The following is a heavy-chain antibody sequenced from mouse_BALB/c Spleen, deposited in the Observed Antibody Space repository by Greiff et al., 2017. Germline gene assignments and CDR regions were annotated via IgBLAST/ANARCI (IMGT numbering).Heavy chain of an antibody. CDR2: IYPGDGDT. D-gene: IGHD2-1*01. J-gene: IGHJ3*01. CDR3: ARRGDGNSPFAY. CDR1: GYAFSSYW. Sequence: QVQLKQSGAELVRPGSSVKISCKASGYAFSSYWMNWVKQRPGQGLEWIGQIYPGDGDTNYNGKFKGKATLTADKSSSTAYMQLSSLTSEDSAVYFCARRGDGNSPFAYWGQGTLVTVSA. V-gene: IGHV1-80*01.